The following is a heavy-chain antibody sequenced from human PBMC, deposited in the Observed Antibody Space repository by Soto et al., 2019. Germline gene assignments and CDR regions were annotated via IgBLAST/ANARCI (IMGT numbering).Heavy chain of an antibody. J-gene: IGHJ4*02. V-gene: IGHV4-59*01. CDR1: GGSISSYY. D-gene: IGHD6-19*01. CDR2: IYYSGST. Sequence: SETLSLTCTVSGGSISSYYWSWIRQPPGKGLERIGYIYYSGSTNYNPSLKSRVTISVDTSKNQFSLKLSSVTAADTAVYYCARDRGDSSGWNERGFDYWGQGTLVTVSS. CDR3: ARDRGDSSGWNERGFDY.